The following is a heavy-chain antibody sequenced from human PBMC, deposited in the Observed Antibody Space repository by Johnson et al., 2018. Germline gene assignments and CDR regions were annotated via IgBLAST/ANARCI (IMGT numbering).Heavy chain of an antibody. CDR2: ISYDGSNK. CDR3: ARDGEYFQY. CDR1: GFTFSSYA. Sequence: VQLVESGGGVVQPGRSLRLSCAASGFTFSSYAMHWVRQAPGKGLEWVAVISYDGSNKYYADSVKGRFTISRDNSKNTLYLQMNSLRAEDTAVYYCARDGEYFQYWGQGTLVTVSP. V-gene: IGHV3-30-3*01. J-gene: IGHJ1*01.